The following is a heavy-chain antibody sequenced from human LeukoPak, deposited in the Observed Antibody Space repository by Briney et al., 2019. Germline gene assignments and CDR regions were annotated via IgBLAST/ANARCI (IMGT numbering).Heavy chain of an antibody. CDR3: ASGDESRVRGDAFDI. Sequence: GGSLRLSCAASGFTFSSYEMNWVRQAPGKGLEWVSYISSSGRTIYYADSVKGRFTISRDNAKNSLYLQMNSLRAEDTAVYYCASGDESRVRGDAFDIWGQGTMVTVSS. D-gene: IGHD3-16*01. J-gene: IGHJ3*02. V-gene: IGHV3-48*03. CDR1: GFTFSSYE. CDR2: ISSSGRTI.